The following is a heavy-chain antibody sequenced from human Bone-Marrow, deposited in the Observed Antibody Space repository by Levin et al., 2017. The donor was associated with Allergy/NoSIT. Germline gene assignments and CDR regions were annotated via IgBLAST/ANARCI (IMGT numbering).Heavy chain of an antibody. CDR3: ARTPDYTSSQLKNDALDA. V-gene: IGHV4-31*03. J-gene: IGHJ3*01. CDR2: IYYSGST. CDR1: ADSISRGGYY. Sequence: SETLSLTCTVSADSISRGGYYWNWIRQFPGKGLEWIGNIYYSGSTSYNPSLHSRITISMDSSENQFSLKLRSLTAADTAVYFCARTPDYTSSQLKNDALDAWGQGTMVTVSS. D-gene: IGHD6-6*01.